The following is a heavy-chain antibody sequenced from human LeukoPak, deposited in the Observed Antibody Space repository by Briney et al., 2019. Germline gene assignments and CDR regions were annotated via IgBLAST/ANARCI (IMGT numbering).Heavy chain of an antibody. D-gene: IGHD3-3*01. J-gene: IGHJ4*02. CDR2: INTNTGNP. V-gene: IGHV7-4-1*02. Sequence: ASVKVSCKASGYTFTSYAMNWVRQAPGQGLEWMGWINTNTGNPTYVQGFTGRFVFSLDTSVSTAYLQISSLKTEDTAVYYYARVSRSRGEWLFDYWGQGTLVSVSS. CDR3: ARVSRSRGEWLFDY. CDR1: GYTFTSYA.